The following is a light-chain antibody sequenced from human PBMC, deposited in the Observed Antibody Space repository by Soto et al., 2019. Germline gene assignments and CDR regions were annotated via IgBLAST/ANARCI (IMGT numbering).Light chain of an antibody. Sequence: QSVLTQPPSASGTPGQRVTISCSGSSSNIGSNAVNWYQQLPGTAPKLLIYSTNQRPPGVPDRFSGSKSGTSASLAISGLQSEDEADYYCAAWDDSLNGLFGGGTQVTVL. CDR2: STN. V-gene: IGLV1-44*01. J-gene: IGLJ2*01. CDR1: SSNIGSNA. CDR3: AAWDDSLNGL.